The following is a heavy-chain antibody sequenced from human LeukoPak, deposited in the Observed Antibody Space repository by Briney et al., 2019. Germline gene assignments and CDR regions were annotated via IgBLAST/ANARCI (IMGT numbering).Heavy chain of an antibody. Sequence: SETLSLTCTVSGGSISSYYWSWIRQPPGKGLEWIGYIYYTGSTNYNPSLKSRVTISVDTSKNQFSLKLSSVTAADTAVYYCAGGSGSNDYWGQGTLVTVSS. CDR1: GGSISSYY. D-gene: IGHD3-10*01. J-gene: IGHJ4*02. CDR2: IYYTGST. V-gene: IGHV4-59*12. CDR3: AGGSGSNDY.